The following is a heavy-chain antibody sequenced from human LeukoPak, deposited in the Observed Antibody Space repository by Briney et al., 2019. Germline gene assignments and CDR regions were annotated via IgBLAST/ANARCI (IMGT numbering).Heavy chain of an antibody. D-gene: IGHD6-13*01. CDR3: ARERYSSSWETRYNRFDP. V-gene: IGHV1-18*01. Sequence: ASVKVSCKASGHTFTSYGISWVRQALGQGLQWMGWMSVYNGNTNYAQNVQGRVTITADKSTSTAYMELSSLRSEDTAVYYCARERYSSSWETRYNRFDPWGQGTLVTVSS. J-gene: IGHJ5*02. CDR2: MSVYNGNT. CDR1: GHTFTSYG.